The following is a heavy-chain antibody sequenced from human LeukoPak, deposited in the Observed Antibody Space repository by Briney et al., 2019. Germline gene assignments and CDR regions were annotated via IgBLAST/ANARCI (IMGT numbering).Heavy chain of an antibody. CDR1: GFTFSSYW. J-gene: IGHJ5*02. Sequence: GSLRLSCAASGFTFSSYWMHWVRQAPGKGLEWVAFIRYDGSNNYYADSVKGRFTISRDNSKNTLFLQMNSLRAEDTAVYYCAKDVGIFGMVPPYNWFDPWGQGTLVTVSS. CDR2: IRYDGSNN. CDR3: AKDVGIFGMVPPYNWFDP. D-gene: IGHD3-3*01. V-gene: IGHV3-30*02.